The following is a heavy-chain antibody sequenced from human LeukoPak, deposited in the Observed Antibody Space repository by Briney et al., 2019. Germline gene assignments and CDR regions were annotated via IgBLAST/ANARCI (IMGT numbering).Heavy chain of an antibody. Sequence: GGSLRLSRTASAFTFSNFGMNWVRQAPGKGLEWVSSIGGGTTYTFYADSVKGRFTISRDNAENSLYLEMTSLRAEDTAFYYCARECITCIDLHCFPAFVYWREGALVTVSS. V-gene: IGHV3-21*06. CDR3: ARECITCIDLHCFPAFVY. CDR1: AFTFSNFG. J-gene: IGHJ4*02. CDR2: IGGGTTYT. D-gene: IGHD2/OR15-2a*01.